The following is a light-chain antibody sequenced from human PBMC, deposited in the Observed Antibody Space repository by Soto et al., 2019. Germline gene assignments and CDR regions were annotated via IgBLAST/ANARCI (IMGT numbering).Light chain of an antibody. Sequence: DIQLTQSPTFLSASVGDRVIITCRASRDMNKYLAWYQQTPGKAPKLLIYGAYTVQSGVPSRFSGSGSGTEINLTISSLQPEYFATYYCQQLNGPPPITFGQGTRVEMK. CDR2: GAY. V-gene: IGKV1-9*01. CDR1: RDMNKY. CDR3: QQLNGPPPIT. J-gene: IGKJ5*01.